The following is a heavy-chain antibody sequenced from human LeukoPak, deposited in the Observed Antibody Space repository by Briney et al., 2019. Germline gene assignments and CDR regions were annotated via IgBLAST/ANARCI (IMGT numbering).Heavy chain of an antibody. J-gene: IGHJ4*02. CDR3: AKSRTSSSSKVSFDY. D-gene: IGHD6-6*01. CDR1: GFTFKDYA. Sequence: GGSLRLSCAASGFTFKDYAMHWVRQAPGKGLEWVSGISWNSGSIGYADSVKGRFTISRDNARNSLYLQMNSLRAEDMALYYCAKSRTSSSSKVSFDYWGQGTLVTVSS. CDR2: ISWNSGSI. V-gene: IGHV3-9*03.